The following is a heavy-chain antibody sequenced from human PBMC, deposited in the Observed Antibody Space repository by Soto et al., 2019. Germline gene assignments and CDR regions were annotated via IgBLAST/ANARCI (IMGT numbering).Heavy chain of an antibody. J-gene: IGHJ6*02. Sequence: GGSLRLSCAASGFTFSSYAMSWVRRAPGKGMEWVSAISGSGGSTYYADSVKGRFTISRDNAKNTLYLQMNSLRAEDTAVYYCAKVTAARPEPLYYYYGMDVWGQGTTVTVSS. V-gene: IGHV3-23*01. CDR1: GFTFSSYA. CDR3: AKVTAARPEPLYYYYGMDV. D-gene: IGHD6-6*01. CDR2: ISGSGGST.